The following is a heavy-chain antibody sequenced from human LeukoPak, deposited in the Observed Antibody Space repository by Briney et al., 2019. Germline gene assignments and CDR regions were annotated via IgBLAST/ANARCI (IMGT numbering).Heavy chain of an antibody. J-gene: IGHJ4*02. CDR1: GFTFSSYD. CDR2: ISYDGDNK. V-gene: IGHV3-30-3*01. Sequence: GGSLRLSCAASGFTFSSYDMHWVRQAPGKGLEWVAVISYDGDNKYYADSVKGRFTISRDNSKITLYLQMNSLRAEDTAVYYCARGTHQDYYGSGSYLFDYWGQGTLVTVSS. D-gene: IGHD3-10*01. CDR3: ARGTHQDYYGSGSYLFDY.